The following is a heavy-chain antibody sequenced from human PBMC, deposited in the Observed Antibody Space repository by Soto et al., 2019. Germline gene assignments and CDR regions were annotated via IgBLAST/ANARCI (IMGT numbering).Heavy chain of an antibody. CDR3: ARDPGMAFDI. Sequence: PGGSLRLSCAASGFTFSSFGMHWVRQAPGKGLEWVAVISYDGSNKYYSDSVKGRFTISRDKSKNTLFLQMNSLRAEDTAVYYCARDPGMAFDIWGQGTMVTVSS. CDR2: ISYDGSNK. J-gene: IGHJ3*02. CDR1: GFTFSSFG. V-gene: IGHV3-30*03.